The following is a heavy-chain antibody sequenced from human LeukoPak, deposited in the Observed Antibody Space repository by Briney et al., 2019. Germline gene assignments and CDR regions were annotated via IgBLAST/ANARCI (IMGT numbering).Heavy chain of an antibody. Sequence: SETLSLTCTVSGGSISSGGYYWSWIRQHPGKGLEWIGYIYYSGSTYYNPSLKSRVTISVDTSKNQFSLKLSSVTAADTAVYYCARRETHPSAFDIWGQGTMVTVSS. J-gene: IGHJ3*02. CDR1: GGSISSGGYY. V-gene: IGHV4-31*03. CDR2: IYYSGST. CDR3: ARRETHPSAFDI.